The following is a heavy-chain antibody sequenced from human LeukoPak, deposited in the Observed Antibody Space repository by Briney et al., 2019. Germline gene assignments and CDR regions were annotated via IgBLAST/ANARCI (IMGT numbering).Heavy chain of an antibody. Sequence: PGGSLRLSCAASGFTFSSYSMNWVRQAPGKGLEWVSSISSSSSYIYYADSVKGRFTISRDNAKNSLYLQMNSLRAEDTAVYYCARDLGSSGCYYAFDIWGQGTMVTVSS. V-gene: IGHV3-21*01. CDR2: ISSSSSYI. CDR3: ARDLGSSGCYYAFDI. CDR1: GFTFSSYS. D-gene: IGHD6-19*01. J-gene: IGHJ3*02.